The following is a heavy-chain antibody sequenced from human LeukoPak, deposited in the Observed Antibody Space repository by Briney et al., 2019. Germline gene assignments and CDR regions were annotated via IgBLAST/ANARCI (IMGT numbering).Heavy chain of an antibody. CDR1: GGSISNSSYY. CDR3: ARPRWLRVAFDI. CDR2: IYYSVST. D-gene: IGHD5-24*01. J-gene: IGHJ3*02. Sequence: SETLSLTCTVSGGSISNSSYYWGWIRQPPGKGLEWIGSIYYSVSTYYKPSLKSRVTISVDTPKNQFSLKLSSVTAADTAVYYCARPRWLRVAFDIWGQGTMVTVSS. V-gene: IGHV4-39*01.